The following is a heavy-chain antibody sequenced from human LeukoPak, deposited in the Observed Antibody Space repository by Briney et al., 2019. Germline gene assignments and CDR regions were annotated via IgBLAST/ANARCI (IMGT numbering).Heavy chain of an antibody. D-gene: IGHD3-22*01. CDR1: GGSISSYY. Sequence: PSETLSLTYTVSGGSISSYYWSWIRQPPGKGLEWIGYIYYSGSTNYNPSLKSRVTISVDTSKNQFSLKLSSVTAADTAVYYCARITYYYDSSGYRPLLIGYYYYMDVWGKGTRSPSP. V-gene: IGHV4-59*01. CDR2: IYYSGST. J-gene: IGHJ6*03. CDR3: ARITYYYDSSGYRPLLIGYYYYMDV.